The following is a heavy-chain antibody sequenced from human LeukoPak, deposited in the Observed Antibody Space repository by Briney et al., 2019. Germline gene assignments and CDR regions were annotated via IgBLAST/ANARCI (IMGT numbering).Heavy chain of an antibody. V-gene: IGHV3-30-3*01. CDR3: VRPIDNGSGSYYFPY. J-gene: IGHJ4*02. CDR2: ISYDGSNK. CDR1: GFTFSSYA. Sequence: GRSLRLSCAASGFTFSSYAMHWVCQAPGKGLEWVAVISYDGSNKYYADSVKGRFTISRDNSKNTLYLQMNSLRAEDTAVYYCVRPIDNGSGSYYFPYWGQGTLVTVSS. D-gene: IGHD3-10*01.